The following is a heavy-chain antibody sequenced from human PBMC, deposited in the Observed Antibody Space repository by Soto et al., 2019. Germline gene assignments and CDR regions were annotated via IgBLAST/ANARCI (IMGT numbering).Heavy chain of an antibody. CDR3: AKSRWNYHYYYGMDV. V-gene: IGHV3-48*03. D-gene: IGHD1-1*01. J-gene: IGHJ6*02. Sequence: GGSLRLSCAASGFTFSSYEMNWVRQAPGKGLEWVSYISSSGSTIYYADSVRGRFTISRDNAKNSLYLQMNSLRAEDTAVYYCAKSRWNYHYYYGMDVWGQGTTVTVSS. CDR2: ISSSGSTI. CDR1: GFTFSSYE.